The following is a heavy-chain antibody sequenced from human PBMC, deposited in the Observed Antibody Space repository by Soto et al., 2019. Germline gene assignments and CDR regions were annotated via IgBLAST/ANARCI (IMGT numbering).Heavy chain of an antibody. J-gene: IGHJ2*01. V-gene: IGHV3-23*01. CDR3: AREPRHWYFDL. Sequence: EVQLLESGGGLVQPGGSLRLSCAASGFTFSNYGMTWVRQAPGKGLEWVSAISGSGGSTYYADSVKGRFTISRDNYKNTLYLQMNSLRVEDTAVYSCAREPRHWYFDLWGRGTLVTASS. CDR2: ISGSGGST. CDR1: GFTFSNYG.